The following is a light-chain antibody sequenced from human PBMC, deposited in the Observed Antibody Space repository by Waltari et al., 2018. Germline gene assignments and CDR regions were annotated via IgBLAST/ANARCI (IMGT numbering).Light chain of an antibody. CDR1: NNDIGSYNL. Sequence: QSALTQPASVSGSPGQSITISCTGTNNDIGSYNLVSWYQQHPGKAPKVIIFEVNKRPSGVSNRFSGSKSGHTASLTVSGLQPEDEADYYCCSYAGTPRVVFGGGTKLTVL. CDR2: EVN. V-gene: IGLV2-23*02. CDR3: CSYAGTPRVV. J-gene: IGLJ2*01.